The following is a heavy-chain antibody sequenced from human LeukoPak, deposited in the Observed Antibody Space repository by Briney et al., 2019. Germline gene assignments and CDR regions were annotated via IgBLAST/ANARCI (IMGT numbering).Heavy chain of an antibody. D-gene: IGHD2-2*01. CDR2: INHSGST. CDR3: ARRVVPAARSSRWFDP. Sequence: SEALSLTCAVYGGSFSGYYWSWIRQHPGKGLEWIGEINHSGSTNYNPSLKSRVTISVDTSKNQFSLKLSSVTAADTAVYYCARRVVPAARSSRWFDPWGQGTLVTVSS. CDR1: GGSFSGYY. V-gene: IGHV4-34*01. J-gene: IGHJ5*02.